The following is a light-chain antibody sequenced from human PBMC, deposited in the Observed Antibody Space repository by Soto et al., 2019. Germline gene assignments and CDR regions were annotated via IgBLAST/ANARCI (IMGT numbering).Light chain of an antibody. V-gene: IGKV3-15*01. CDR1: QRVNTN. Sequence: EVVMTQSPASLSVSPGERVSLSCRASQRVNTNLAWYQQIPGQAPRLLIYGSSTRATGIPARFSGSGSGAEFTLTISSLQSEDFAVYYCXQXNNWPRTLGQGTKVDIK. CDR3: XQXNNWPRT. CDR2: GSS. J-gene: IGKJ2*01.